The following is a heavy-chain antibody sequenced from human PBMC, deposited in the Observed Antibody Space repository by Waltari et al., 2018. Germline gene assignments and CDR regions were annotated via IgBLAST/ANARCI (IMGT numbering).Heavy chain of an antibody. Sequence: QVQLQQWGAGLLKPSETLSLTCAVYGGSFSGYYWSWIRQPPGKGLEWIGEINHSGSTTYNPSRKSRVTISVDTSKNQFSLKLSSVTAADTAVYYCARARVQLERRGFDYWGQGTLVTVSS. CDR3: ARARVQLERRGFDY. J-gene: IGHJ4*02. CDR2: INHSGST. V-gene: IGHV4-34*01. D-gene: IGHD1-1*01. CDR1: GGSFSGYY.